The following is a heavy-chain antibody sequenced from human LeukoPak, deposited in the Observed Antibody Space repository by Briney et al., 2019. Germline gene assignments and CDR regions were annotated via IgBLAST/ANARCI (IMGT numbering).Heavy chain of an antibody. CDR3: ASSSQFWSGYRVHYVAY. Sequence: SETLSLTCTVSGGSISSYYWSWIRQPPGKGLEWIGYIYYSGSTNYNPSLKSRVTISVDTSKNQFSLKLSSVTAADTAVYYCASSSQFWSGYRVHYVAYWGQGTLVTVSS. V-gene: IGHV4-59*01. CDR1: GGSISSYY. J-gene: IGHJ4*02. CDR2: IYYSGST. D-gene: IGHD3-3*01.